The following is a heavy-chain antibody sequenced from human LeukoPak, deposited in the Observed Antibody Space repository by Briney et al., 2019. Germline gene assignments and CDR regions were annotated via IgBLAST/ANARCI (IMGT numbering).Heavy chain of an antibody. D-gene: IGHD2-21*01. CDR2: ISSSSSYI. J-gene: IGHJ4*02. CDR3: ARYSTLTSQRVYYFDY. CDR1: GFTFSSYA. V-gene: IGHV3-21*01. Sequence: PGGSLRLSCAASGFTFSSYAMSWVRQAPGKGLEWVSSISSSSSYIYYADSVKGRFTISRDNAKNSLYLQMNGLRAEDTAVYYCARYSTLTSQRVYYFDYWGQGTLVTVSS.